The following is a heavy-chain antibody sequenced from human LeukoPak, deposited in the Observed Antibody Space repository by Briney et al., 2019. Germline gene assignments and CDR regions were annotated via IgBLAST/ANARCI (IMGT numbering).Heavy chain of an antibody. V-gene: IGHV4-59*01. Sequence: TSETLSLTCAVYGGSFSGYYWNWIRQPPGKGLEWIGYIYYSGSTNYNPSLKSRVTISVDTSKNQFSLKLSSVTAADTAVYYCARGADSSGYYSIFYFDYWGQGTLVTVSS. D-gene: IGHD3-22*01. CDR1: GGSFSGYY. J-gene: IGHJ4*02. CDR3: ARGADSSGYYSIFYFDY. CDR2: IYYSGST.